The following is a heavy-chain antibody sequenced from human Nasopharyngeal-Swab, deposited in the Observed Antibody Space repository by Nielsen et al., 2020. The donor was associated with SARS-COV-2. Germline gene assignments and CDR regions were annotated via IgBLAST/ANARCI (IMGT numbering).Heavy chain of an antibody. CDR2: INPSGGST. CDR1: GYTFTSYY. J-gene: IGHJ6*02. V-gene: IGHV1-46*01. CDR3: ARDGVGTGYWTGYGMDV. D-gene: IGHD3/OR15-3a*01. Sequence: ASVKVSCKASGYTFTSYYMHWVRQAPGQGLEWMGIINPSGGSTSYAQKFQGRVTMTRDTSTSTVYMELSSLRSEDTAVYYCARDGVGTGYWTGYGMDVWGQGTTVTVSS.